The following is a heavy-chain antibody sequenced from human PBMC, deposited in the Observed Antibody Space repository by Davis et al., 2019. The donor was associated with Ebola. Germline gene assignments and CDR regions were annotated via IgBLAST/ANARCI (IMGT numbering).Heavy chain of an antibody. D-gene: IGHD2-2*01. CDR1: GGTFSSYA. Sequence: SVKVSCKASGGTFSSYAISWVRQAPGQGLEWMGGIIPIFGTANYAQKFQGRVTITADKSTSTAYMELSSLRSEDTAVYYCARDRVGYCSSTSCYHPYYYYGMDVWGQGTTVTVSS. J-gene: IGHJ6*02. CDR2: IIPIFGTA. CDR3: ARDRVGYCSSTSCYHPYYYYGMDV. V-gene: IGHV1-69*06.